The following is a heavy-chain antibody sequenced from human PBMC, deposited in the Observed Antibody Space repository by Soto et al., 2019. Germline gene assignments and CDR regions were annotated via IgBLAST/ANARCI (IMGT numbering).Heavy chain of an antibody. CDR1: GYIFTSHF. D-gene: IGHD6-13*01. J-gene: IGHJ6*02. Sequence: VQLVQSGAEVKKPGASVKVSCEASGYIFTSHFIHWVRQAPGQGLEWIGVIDPRGGSTNSAQKFRGRVTLTRDTSTRTVYMDRSSLRSADTAIYYCARVVQQPISSNYYGLDVWGQGTTVTVSS. CDR3: ARVVQQPISSNYYGLDV. V-gene: IGHV1-46*01. CDR2: IDPRGGST.